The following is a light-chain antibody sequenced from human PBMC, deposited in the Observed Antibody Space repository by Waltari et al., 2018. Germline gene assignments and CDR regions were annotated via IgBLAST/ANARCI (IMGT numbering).Light chain of an antibody. CDR3: QQCNSYLLT. CDR1: QSIGSS. CDR2: DAS. Sequence: DIQMTQSPSTLSASVGDRVTITCRASQSIGSSLACYQKKPGKAPTVVIHDASSLESGVPSRFSGSVSGTEFTLTISSLQPDDFATYYCQQCNSYLLTFGGGTKVEIK. V-gene: IGKV1-5*03. J-gene: IGKJ4*01.